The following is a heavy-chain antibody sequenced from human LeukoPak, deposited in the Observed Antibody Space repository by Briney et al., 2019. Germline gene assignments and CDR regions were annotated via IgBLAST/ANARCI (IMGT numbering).Heavy chain of an antibody. CDR3: ARGGLRLWFGELNHYYMDV. CDR1: GDSVSSNSAA. Sequence: SQTLSLTCAISGDSVSSNSAAWNWIRQSPSRGLEWLGRTYYRSKWYNDYAVSVKSRITINPDTSKNQFSLQLNSVTPEDTAVYYCARGGLRLWFGELNHYYMDVWGKGTTVTVSS. V-gene: IGHV6-1*01. J-gene: IGHJ6*03. D-gene: IGHD3-10*01. CDR2: TYYRSKWYN.